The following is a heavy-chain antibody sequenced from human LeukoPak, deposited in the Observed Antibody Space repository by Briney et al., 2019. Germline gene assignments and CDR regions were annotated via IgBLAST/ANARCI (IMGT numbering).Heavy chain of an antibody. CDR3: ARGPARVVHFDY. CDR2: IYTSGST. D-gene: IGHD3-3*01. V-gene: IGHV4-61*02. CDR1: GGSISSSSYY. Sequence: SETLSLTCTVSGGSISSSSYYWSWIRQPAGKGLEWIGRIYTSGSTNYNPSLKSRVTMSVDTSKNQFSLKLSSVTAADTAVYYCARGPARVVHFDYWGQGTLVTVSS. J-gene: IGHJ4*02.